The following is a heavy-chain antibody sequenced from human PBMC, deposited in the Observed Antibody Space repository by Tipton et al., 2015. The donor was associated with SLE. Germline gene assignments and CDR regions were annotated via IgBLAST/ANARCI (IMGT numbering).Heavy chain of an antibody. CDR2: INGRGGIA. D-gene: IGHD1-26*01. J-gene: IGHJ4*02. CDR1: GFTFDVYT. CDR3: AKDQAWELPYYFDY. V-gene: IGHV3-43*01. Sequence: GSLRLSCVASGFTFDVYTMHWIRQAPGKGLEWVSLINGRGGIAYADSVKGRFIISRDNSRNSLYLHMNSLRIEDTALYYCAKDQAWELPYYFDYWGQGTLVTVSS.